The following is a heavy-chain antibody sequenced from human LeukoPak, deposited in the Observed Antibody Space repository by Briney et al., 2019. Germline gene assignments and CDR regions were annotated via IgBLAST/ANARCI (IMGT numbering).Heavy chain of an antibody. CDR3: AKDIRGYSSGSTV. V-gene: IGHV3-9*01. J-gene: IGHJ4*02. D-gene: IGHD6-19*01. Sequence: PGRSLRLSCAASGFTFDDYAMHWVRQAPGRGLEWVSGISWNSGSIGYADSVKGRFTISRDNAKNSLYLQMNSLRAEDTALYYCAKDIRGYSSGSTVWGQGTLVTVSS. CDR2: ISWNSGSI. CDR1: GFTFDDYA.